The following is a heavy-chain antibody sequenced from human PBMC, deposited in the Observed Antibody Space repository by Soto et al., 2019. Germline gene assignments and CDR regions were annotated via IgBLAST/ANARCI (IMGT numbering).Heavy chain of an antibody. CDR3: AKATATSGGAFEI. V-gene: IGHV3-23*01. Sequence: GGSLRLSCAVSGFICSSYDMSWVRQAPGKGLEWVSTILVGGSTHYEDSVKGRFTISRDTSKNTVCLQMNSLTAGDTAFYYCAKATATSGGAFEIYGQGTMVTVSS. J-gene: IGHJ3*02. CDR1: GFICSSYD. CDR2: ILVGGST. D-gene: IGHD1-1*01.